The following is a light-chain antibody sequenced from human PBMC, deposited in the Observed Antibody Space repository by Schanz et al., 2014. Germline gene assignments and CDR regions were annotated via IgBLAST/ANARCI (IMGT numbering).Light chain of an antibody. V-gene: IGLV2-14*02. Sequence: QSALTQPASVSGSPGQSITISCTGTSSDVGSYNLVSWYQQHPGKAPKLMIYEGSKRPSGVSNRFSGSKSDNTASLTVSGLQAEDEADYYCSSYAGTNNFGVFGGGTKVTVL. CDR2: EGS. J-gene: IGLJ3*02. CDR1: SSDVGSYNL. CDR3: SSYAGTNNFGV.